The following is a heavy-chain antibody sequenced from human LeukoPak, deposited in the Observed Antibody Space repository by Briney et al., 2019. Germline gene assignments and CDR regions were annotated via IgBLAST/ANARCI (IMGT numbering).Heavy chain of an antibody. D-gene: IGHD5-18*01. Sequence: GGSLRLSCAASGFIFRNYAMHWVRQAPGKGLEWVAVISYDGSNKYYADSVKGRFTISRDNSKNTLYLQMNSLRAEDTAVYYCARGESGYSYGYAAVEGPYYYYYGMDVWGQGTTVTVSS. V-gene: IGHV3-30*04. CDR1: GFIFRNYA. CDR3: ARGESGYSYGYAAVEGPYYYYYGMDV. J-gene: IGHJ6*02. CDR2: ISYDGSNK.